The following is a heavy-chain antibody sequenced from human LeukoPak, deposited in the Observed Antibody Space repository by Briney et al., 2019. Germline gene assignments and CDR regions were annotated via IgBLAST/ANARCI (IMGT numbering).Heavy chain of an antibody. CDR3: ARDLPSSGYYYRDAFDI. Sequence: GGSLRPSCVASGFTFSNYWMSWVRQAPGKGLEWVGHAKQDGSETYYVDSVKGRFTVSRDNAKNSLFLQMNSLRVEDTAVYYCARDLPSSGYYYRDAFDIWGQGTMVTVSS. D-gene: IGHD3-22*01. V-gene: IGHV3-7*01. CDR1: GFTFSNYW. CDR2: AKQDGSET. J-gene: IGHJ3*02.